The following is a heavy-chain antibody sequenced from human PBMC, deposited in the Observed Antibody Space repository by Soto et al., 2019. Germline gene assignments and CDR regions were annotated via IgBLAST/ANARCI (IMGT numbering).Heavy chain of an antibody. V-gene: IGHV1-46*01. CDR3: AREENCSDGICYSEYFQR. Sequence: QVQLVQSGAEVKKPGASVKVSCKASGYIFTAYSMHWVRQAPGQGLEWMCVVNPSGGSTNYAQKFQGRITMTRETSTSTVYMDLSSLTSADTAVYYCAREENCSDGICYSEYFQRWGQGTLVTVSS. D-gene: IGHD2-15*01. J-gene: IGHJ1*01. CDR1: GYIFTAYS. CDR2: VNPSGGST.